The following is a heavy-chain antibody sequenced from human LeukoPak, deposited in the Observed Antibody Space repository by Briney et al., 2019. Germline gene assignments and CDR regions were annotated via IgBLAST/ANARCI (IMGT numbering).Heavy chain of an antibody. D-gene: IGHD3-10*01. CDR2: ISVSGGRT. Sequence: GGSLRLSCAVSGITLSNYGMSWVRQAPGKGLEWVAGISVSGGRTNYADSVKGRSTISRDNPKNTPYLQMNSLRAEDTAVYFCAKRGVVIRVILVGFHKEAYYFDSWGQGALVTVSS. CDR3: AKRGVVIRVILVGFHKEAYYFDS. V-gene: IGHV3-23*01. CDR1: GITLSNYG. J-gene: IGHJ4*02.